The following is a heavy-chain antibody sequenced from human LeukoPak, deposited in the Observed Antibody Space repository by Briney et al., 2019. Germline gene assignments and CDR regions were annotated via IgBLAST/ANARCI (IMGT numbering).Heavy chain of an antibody. CDR3: ARGLPRYVFDY. J-gene: IGHJ4*02. V-gene: IGHV3-66*01. D-gene: IGHD3-16*01. CDR2: IYSSGST. CDR1: GFIVSSNY. Sequence: GGSLRLSCVVSGFIVSSNYMSWVRQAPGKGLEWVSIIYSSGSTYYADSVKGRFTISRDNSKNALYLQMNSLRVEDTAVYYCARGLPRYVFDYWGQGTLVTVSS.